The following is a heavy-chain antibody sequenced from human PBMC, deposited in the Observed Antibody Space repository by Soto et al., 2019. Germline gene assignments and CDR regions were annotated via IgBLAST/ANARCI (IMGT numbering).Heavy chain of an antibody. D-gene: IGHD7-27*01. J-gene: IGHJ4*02. CDR3: SVGGSNWAFDY. V-gene: IGHV1-69*01. CDR2: IIPIFGTA. CDR1: GGTFSSYA. Sequence: QVQLVQSGAEVKKPGSSVKVSCKASGGTFSSYAISWVRQAPGQGVEWMGGIIPIFGTANYAQKFQGRVTITADESTSTAYMELSSLRYEDTAVYYCSVGGSNWAFDYWGQGTLVNVSS.